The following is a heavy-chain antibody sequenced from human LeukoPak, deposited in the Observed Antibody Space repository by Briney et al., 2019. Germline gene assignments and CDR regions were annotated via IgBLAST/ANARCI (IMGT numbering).Heavy chain of an antibody. J-gene: IGHJ3*02. V-gene: IGHV3-30*04. CDR3: ATGLLPDAFDI. D-gene: IGHD2-15*01. CDR1: GFTFSSYA. Sequence: GGSLRLSCAASGFTFSSYAMHWVRQAPGKGLEWVAVISYDGSNKYYADSVKGRFTISRDNSKNTLYLQMNSLRAEDTAVYYCATGLLPDAFDIWGQGTMVTVSS. CDR2: ISYDGSNK.